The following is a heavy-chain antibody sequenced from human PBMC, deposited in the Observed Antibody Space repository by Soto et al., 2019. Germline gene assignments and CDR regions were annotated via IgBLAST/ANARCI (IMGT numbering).Heavy chain of an antibody. J-gene: IGHJ6*02. CDR2: IYPGDSDT. CDR1: GYSFTSYW. D-gene: IGHD2-2*01. V-gene: IGHV5-51*01. CDR3: ARHRRSTISYCYYGMDV. Sequence: GESLKISCKGSGYSFTSYWIGWVRQMPGKGLEWMGIIYPGDSDTRYSPSFQGQVTISADKSISTTYLQWSSLKASDTAMYYCARHRRSTISYCYYGMDVWGQGTTVTV.